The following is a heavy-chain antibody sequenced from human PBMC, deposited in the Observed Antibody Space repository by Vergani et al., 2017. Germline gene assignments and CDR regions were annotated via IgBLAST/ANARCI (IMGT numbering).Heavy chain of an antibody. CDR3: ARRSGSYGHYFDY. CDR2: IYTSWST. J-gene: IGHJ4*02. D-gene: IGHD1-26*01. V-gene: IGHV4-61*02. Sequence: QVQLQESGPGLVKPSQTLSLTCTVSGGSISSGSYYWSWIRQPAGNELEWIVRIYTSWSTNYNPSLKSRVTISVDTSKNQFSLKLSSLTAADTAVYYCARRSGSYGHYFDYWGQGTLVTVSS. CDR1: GGSISSGSYY.